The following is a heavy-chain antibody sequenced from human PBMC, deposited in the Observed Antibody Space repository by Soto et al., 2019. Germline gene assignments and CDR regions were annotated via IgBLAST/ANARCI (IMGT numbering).Heavy chain of an antibody. CDR1: GFTFSSYA. CDR2: ISGSGGST. D-gene: IGHD1-26*01. J-gene: IGHJ4*01. CDR3: ARRGCGSYYYY. V-gene: IGHV3-23*01. Sequence: EVQLLESGGGWVQPGGSLRLSCAASGFTFSSYAMRWVRQAPVKGLEWVSAISGSGGSTYYADSVKGRFTTSRDNSKHTLYLQMNSLRAEDTAVDYCARRGCGSYYYYLGHGAVFTVSS.